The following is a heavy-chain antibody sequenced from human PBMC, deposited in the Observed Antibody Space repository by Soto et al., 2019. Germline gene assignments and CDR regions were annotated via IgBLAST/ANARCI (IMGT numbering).Heavy chain of an antibody. CDR1: GYTFTSYD. CDR3: ARGPQDILDH. V-gene: IGHV1-8*01. J-gene: IGHJ4*01. CDR2: MNPNSGNT. Sequence: QVQLVQSGAEVKKPGASVKVSCKASGYTFTSYDINLVRQATGQGLEWMGWMNPNSGNTCYAQKFEGRVTITRSTSISTAYIELSSTSSDNTAVYYCARGPQDILDHCGHGNLVIISS. D-gene: IGHD2-15*01.